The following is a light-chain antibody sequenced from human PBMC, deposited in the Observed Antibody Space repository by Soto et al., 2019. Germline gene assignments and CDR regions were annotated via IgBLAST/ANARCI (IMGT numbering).Light chain of an antibody. J-gene: IGLJ1*01. CDR2: EVS. CDR1: SSDVGAYNF. V-gene: IGLV2-14*01. Sequence: QSALTQPASVSGSPGQSITISCTGTSSDVGAYNFVSWYQQQSGKAPKLIIHEVSNRPSGVSNRFSGSKSGNTASLTISGLQAEDEADYYCSSYTRSRAYVFGIGTKLTVL. CDR3: SSYTRSRAYV.